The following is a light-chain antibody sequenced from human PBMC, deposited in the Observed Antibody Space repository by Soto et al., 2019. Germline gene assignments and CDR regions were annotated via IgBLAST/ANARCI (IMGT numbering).Light chain of an antibody. CDR3: ALYLGSGIWV. CDR1: SGSVSTNYC. J-gene: IGLJ3*02. Sequence: QTVVTQEPSFSVSPGGTVTLTCGLSSGSVSTNYCPSWYQQTPGQAPRTLMHSSNTRSSGVPDRFSGSILGNKAALTITGAQAADEADYYCALYLGSGIWVFGGGTKVTVL. CDR2: SSN. V-gene: IGLV8-61*01.